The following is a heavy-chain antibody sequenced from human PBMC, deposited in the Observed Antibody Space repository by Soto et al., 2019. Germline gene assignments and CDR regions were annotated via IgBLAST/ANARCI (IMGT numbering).Heavy chain of an antibody. CDR2: ISYDGSNK. CDR1: GFTFSSYS. V-gene: IGHV3-30*18. D-gene: IGHD2-15*01. CDR3: AKDMVVAAYYGMDV. J-gene: IGHJ6*02. Sequence: GGSLRLSCVGSGFTFSSYSVTWVRQAPGKGLEWVAVISYDGSNKYYADSVKGRFTISRDNSKNTLYLQMNSLRAEDTAVYYCAKDMVVAAYYGMDVWGQGTTVTVSS.